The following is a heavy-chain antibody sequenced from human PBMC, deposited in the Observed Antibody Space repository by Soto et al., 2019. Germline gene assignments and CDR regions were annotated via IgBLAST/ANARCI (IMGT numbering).Heavy chain of an antibody. CDR2: IRSKANSYAT. D-gene: IGHD1-26*01. Sequence: GGSLRLSCAASGFTFSGSAMHWVRQAAGKGLEWVGRIRSKANSYATAYAASVKGRFTISRDDSKNTAYLQMNSLKTEDTAVYYCRIVGATGYYYGMDVWGQGATVTVSS. J-gene: IGHJ6*02. CDR3: RIVGATGYYYGMDV. CDR1: GFTFSGSA. V-gene: IGHV3-73*01.